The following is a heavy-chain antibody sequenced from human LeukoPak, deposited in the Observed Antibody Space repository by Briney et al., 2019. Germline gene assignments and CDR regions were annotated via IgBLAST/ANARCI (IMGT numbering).Heavy chain of an antibody. CDR1: GGSISYYY. J-gene: IGHJ6*02. CDR2: IYYSGTT. V-gene: IGHV4-59*01. CDR3: ATSSGSYRYYYGMDV. Sequence: SETLSLTCTVSGGSISYYYWSWIRQSPGKGLEWIGYIYYSGTTNYNPSLKSRVTISVDTSKNQFSLKLSSVTAADTAVYYCATSSGSYRYYYGMDVWGQGTTVTVSS. D-gene: IGHD1-26*01.